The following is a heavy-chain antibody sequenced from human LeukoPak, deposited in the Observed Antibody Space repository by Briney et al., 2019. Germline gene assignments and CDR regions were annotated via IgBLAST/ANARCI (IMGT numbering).Heavy chain of an antibody. J-gene: IGHJ5*02. CDR2: IRRKAYGGTT. V-gene: IGHV3-49*03. CDR3: TRSSYDILTGPVNWFDP. Sequence: GGPLRLSCTASGLTFGDYAMSWFRQAPGKGLAWVGFIRRKAYGGTTEYDASVKDRFTISRDDSKSIAYLQMNSLKTEDTAVYYCTRSSYDILTGPVNWFDPWGQGTLVTVSS. D-gene: IGHD3-9*01. CDR1: GLTFGDYA.